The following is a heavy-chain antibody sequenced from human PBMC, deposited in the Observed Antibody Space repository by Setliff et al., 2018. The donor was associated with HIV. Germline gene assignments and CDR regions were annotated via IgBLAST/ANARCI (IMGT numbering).Heavy chain of an antibody. Sequence: SETLSLTCAVYGGSFSDYYWSWIRQPPGKGLEWIGEINHSGSTNYNASLKSRVIISGDTSKKQFSLRLSSVTVADTAVYYCARDRRSIFGVDTKNWFDPWGQGTPVTVSS. CDR2: INHSGST. D-gene: IGHD3-3*01. J-gene: IGHJ5*02. V-gene: IGHV4-34*01. CDR1: GGSFSDYY. CDR3: ARDRRSIFGVDTKNWFDP.